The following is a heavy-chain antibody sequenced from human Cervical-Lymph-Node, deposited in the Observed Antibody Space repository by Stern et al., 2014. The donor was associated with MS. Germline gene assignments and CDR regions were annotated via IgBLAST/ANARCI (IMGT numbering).Heavy chain of an antibody. V-gene: IGHV3-53*01. Sequence: EVQLVESGGGLIQPGGSLRLSCAASGFTVSSSYMSWVRQAPGKGLEGVSAIQYGGATYYADSGKGRFTISRDNSKNTLYFQMSSLRAEDTAVYYCARVGRGYISGYSFDYWAQGTLVTVSS. CDR2: IQYGGAT. CDR1: GFTVSSSY. CDR3: ARVGRGYISGYSFDY. J-gene: IGHJ4*02. D-gene: IGHD5-18*01.